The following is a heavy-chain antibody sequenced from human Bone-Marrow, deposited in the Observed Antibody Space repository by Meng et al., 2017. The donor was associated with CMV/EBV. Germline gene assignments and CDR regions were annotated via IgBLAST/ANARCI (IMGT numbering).Heavy chain of an antibody. CDR2: ISYNSDNR. CDR1: GFTFNDYA. V-gene: IGHV3-9*01. CDR3: AKDFAIYYYDSSGYYYFHY. D-gene: IGHD3-22*01. Sequence: SLKISCAASGFTFNDYAMHWVRQAPGKGLEWVSGISYNSDNRAYADSVKGRFTISRDNAKNSLYLQMYSLRPEDTALYYCAKDFAIYYYDSSGYYYFHYWGQGMLVTVSS. J-gene: IGHJ4*02.